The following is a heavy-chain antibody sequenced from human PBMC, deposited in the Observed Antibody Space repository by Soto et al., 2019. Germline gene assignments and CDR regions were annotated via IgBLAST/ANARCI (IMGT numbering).Heavy chain of an antibody. V-gene: IGHV3-23*01. CDR1: GFTFSSYA. J-gene: IGHJ4*02. Sequence: EVQLLESGGGLVQPGGSLRLSCAASGFTFSSYAMSWVRQAPGKGLEWVSAISGSGGSTYYADSVKGRFTISRDNSKNTLYLQMNSLRAEDTAVYYCAKDSRGSGSYWDYWGQVTLVTVSS. D-gene: IGHD3-10*01. CDR3: AKDSRGSGSYWDY. CDR2: ISGSGGST.